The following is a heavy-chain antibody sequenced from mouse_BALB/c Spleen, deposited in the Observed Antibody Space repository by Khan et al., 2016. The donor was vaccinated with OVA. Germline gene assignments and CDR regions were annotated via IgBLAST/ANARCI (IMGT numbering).Heavy chain of an antibody. V-gene: IGHV9-3-1*01. CDR3: SRSPTWFAY. Sequence: LVESGPELKKPGETVKISCKTSGYTFTDYGMNWVKQAPGKGLKWMGYINTYIGEPTYADDFKGRFASSLETSASTSYLQINNLKNEDTATYFSSRSPTWFAYWGQGTLVTVSA. CDR1: GYTFTDYG. J-gene: IGHJ3*01. CDR2: INTYIGEP.